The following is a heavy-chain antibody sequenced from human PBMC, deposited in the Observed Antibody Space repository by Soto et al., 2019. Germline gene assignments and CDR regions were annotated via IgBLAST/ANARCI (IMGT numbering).Heavy chain of an antibody. CDR2: INHSGST. Sequence: SETLSLTCAVYGGSFIGYYWSWIRQPPGKGLEWIGEINHSGSTNYNPSLKSRVTISVDTSKNQFSLKLSSVTAADTAVYYCARGRREAAADHLTGSYYYYYGMDVWGQGTTVTVSS. V-gene: IGHV4-34*01. J-gene: IGHJ6*02. D-gene: IGHD6-13*01. CDR3: ARGRREAAADHLTGSYYYYYGMDV. CDR1: GGSFIGYY.